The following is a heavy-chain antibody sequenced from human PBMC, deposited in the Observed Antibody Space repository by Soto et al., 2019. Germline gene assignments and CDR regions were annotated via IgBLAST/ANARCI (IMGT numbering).Heavy chain of an antibody. J-gene: IGHJ6*02. CDR2: ISYDGSNK. Sequence: PGGSLRLSCAASGFTFSSYAMHWGRQAPGKGLEWVAVISYDGSNKYYAVSVKGRFTISRDNSKNTLYLQMNSLRAEDTAVYHCARDRVNGWYEFEYYYYGMDVWGQGTTVTVSS. CDR3: ARDRVNGWYEFEYYYYGMDV. D-gene: IGHD6-19*01. V-gene: IGHV3-30-3*01. CDR1: GFTFSSYA.